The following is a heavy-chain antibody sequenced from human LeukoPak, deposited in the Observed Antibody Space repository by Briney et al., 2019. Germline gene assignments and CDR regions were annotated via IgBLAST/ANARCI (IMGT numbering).Heavy chain of an antibody. CDR1: GYTFTGYY. J-gene: IGHJ4*02. CDR2: INPNSGGT. Sequence: ASVKVSCKXSGYTFTGYYMHWVRQAPGQGLEWMGRINPNSGGTNYAQKFQGRVTMTRDTSISTAYMELSRLRSDDTAVYYCARDVLTYYYDSSGLDYWGQGTLVTVSS. V-gene: IGHV1-2*06. CDR3: ARDVLTYYYDSSGLDY. D-gene: IGHD3-22*01.